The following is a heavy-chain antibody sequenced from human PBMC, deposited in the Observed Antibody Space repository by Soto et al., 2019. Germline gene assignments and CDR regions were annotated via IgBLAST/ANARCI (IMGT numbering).Heavy chain of an antibody. J-gene: IGHJ6*02. CDR3: ARGNYDILTGTPSWAAKDYYYYGMDV. D-gene: IGHD3-9*01. V-gene: IGHV1-2*04. Sequence: ASVKVSCKASGYTFTGYYMHWVRQAPGQGLEWIGWINPNSGGTNYAPKFQGWVTMTRDTSISTAHMELSRLRSDDTAVYYCARGNYDILTGTPSWAAKDYYYYGMDVWGQGTTVTVSS. CDR1: GYTFTGYY. CDR2: INPNSGGT.